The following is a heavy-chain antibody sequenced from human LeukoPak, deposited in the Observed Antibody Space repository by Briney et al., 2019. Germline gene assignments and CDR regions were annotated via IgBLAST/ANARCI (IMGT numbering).Heavy chain of an antibody. CDR3: TRMTRGHDY. J-gene: IGHJ4*02. CDR2: INHSGYT. V-gene: IGHV4-34*01. D-gene: IGHD4-11*01. CDR1: GVSFDDYY. Sequence: PSETLSLTCAVSGVSFDDYYWSWVRQTPGKGLEWIGEINHSGYTNDNPSLKSRVTLSLDTSRKQFSLNLRSVTVADAGIYFCTRMTRGHDYWGQGTQVTVSS.